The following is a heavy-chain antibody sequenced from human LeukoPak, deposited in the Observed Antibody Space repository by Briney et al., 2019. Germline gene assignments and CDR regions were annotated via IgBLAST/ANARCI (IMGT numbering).Heavy chain of an antibody. J-gene: IGHJ4*02. D-gene: IGHD5-12*01. CDR1: GFTFSTYW. V-gene: IGHV3-30-3*01. CDR3: ARESIVATEYFDY. CDR2: ISYDGSNK. Sequence: GGSLRLSCAASGFTFSTYWMHWVRQAPGKGLEWVAVISYDGSNKYYADSVKGRFTISRDNSKNTLYLQMNSLRAEDTAVYYCARESIVATEYFDYWGQGTLVTVSS.